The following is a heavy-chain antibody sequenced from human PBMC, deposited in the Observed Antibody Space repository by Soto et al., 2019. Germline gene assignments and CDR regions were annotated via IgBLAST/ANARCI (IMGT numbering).Heavy chain of an antibody. Sequence: GGSLRLSCAASGFTFSSYSMHWVRQAPGKGLEYVSAISSNGGSTYYANSVKGRFTISRDNSKNTLYLQMGSLRAEDMAVYYCARAPAATNIPYYMDVWGKGTTVTVSS. CDR3: ARAPAATNIPYYMDV. D-gene: IGHD2-15*01. CDR1: GFTFSSYS. CDR2: ISSNGGST. V-gene: IGHV3-64*01. J-gene: IGHJ6*03.